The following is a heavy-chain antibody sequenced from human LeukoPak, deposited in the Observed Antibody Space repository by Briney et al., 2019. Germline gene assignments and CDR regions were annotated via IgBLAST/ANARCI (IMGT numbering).Heavy chain of an antibody. Sequence: GGSLRLSCAASGFTFSSYSMNWVRQAPGKGLEWVSSISSSSSYIYYADSVKCRFTISRDNAKNSLYLQMNSLRAEDTAVYYCARDPGTRADYYMDVWGKGTTVTVSS. CDR2: ISSSSSYI. CDR3: ARDPGTRADYYMDV. D-gene: IGHD1-1*01. CDR1: GFTFSSYS. J-gene: IGHJ6*03. V-gene: IGHV3-21*01.